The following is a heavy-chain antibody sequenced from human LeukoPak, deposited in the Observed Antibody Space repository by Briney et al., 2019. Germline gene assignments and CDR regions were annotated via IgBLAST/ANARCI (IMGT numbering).Heavy chain of an antibody. CDR2: IGPHSTFT. CDR3: VREGEGPLSKDFDY. Sequence: ASMKVSCKSSGFTFTDHYIHWVRQGPGQGREWMGYIGPHSTFTSSPQEFQGRVTMTRDSSMRTAYMELTRLTSDDTAVYYCVREGEGPLSKDFDYWGQGTLVTVSS. CDR1: GFTFTDHY. V-gene: IGHV1-2*02. J-gene: IGHJ4*02. D-gene: IGHD2/OR15-2a*01.